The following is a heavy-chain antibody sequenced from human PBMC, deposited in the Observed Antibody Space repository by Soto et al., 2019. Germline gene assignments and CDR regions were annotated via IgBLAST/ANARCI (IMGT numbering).Heavy chain of an antibody. Sequence: SETLSLTCTVSGGSISSYYWSWIRQPPGKGLEWIGYIYYSGSTNYNPSLKSRVTISVDTSKNQFSLKLSSVTAADTAVYYCARHEFEDGDYVPGYYYYYYYMDVWGKGTTVTVSS. CDR3: ARHEFEDGDYVPGYYYYYYYMDV. J-gene: IGHJ6*03. CDR2: IYYSGST. CDR1: GGSISSYY. D-gene: IGHD4-17*01. V-gene: IGHV4-59*08.